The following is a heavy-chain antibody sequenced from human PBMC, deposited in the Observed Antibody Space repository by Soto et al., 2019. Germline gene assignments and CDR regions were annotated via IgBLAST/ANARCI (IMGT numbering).Heavy chain of an antibody. CDR1: GITLAAHG. D-gene: IGHD2-8*01. J-gene: IGHJ6*02. CDR3: ARVRNNNDKRLDV. CDR2: SWYDGKT. Sequence: QEQLVESGGGMVHPGTSLRLSCVTSGITLAAHGMHWVRQAPGKGLEWVALSWYDGKTFYGDSVKGRFTISRDTSTVFLDMRSLRPDGTAVYFCARVRNNNDKRLDVWGQGTTVIVS. V-gene: IGHV3-33*01.